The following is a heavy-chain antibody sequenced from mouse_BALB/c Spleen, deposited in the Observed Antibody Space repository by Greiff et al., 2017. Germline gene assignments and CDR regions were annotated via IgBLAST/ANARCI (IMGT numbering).Heavy chain of an antibody. CDR1: GFTFSSYG. Sequence: EVHLVESGGGLVQPGGSLKLSCAASGFTFSSYGMSWVRQTPDKRLELVATINSNGGSTYYPDSVKGRFTISRDNAKNTLYLQMSSLKSEDTAMYYCARDGGLPYAMDYWGQGTSVTVSS. J-gene: IGHJ4*01. CDR2: INSNGGST. CDR3: ARDGGLPYAMDY. V-gene: IGHV5-6-3*01. D-gene: IGHD2-10*01.